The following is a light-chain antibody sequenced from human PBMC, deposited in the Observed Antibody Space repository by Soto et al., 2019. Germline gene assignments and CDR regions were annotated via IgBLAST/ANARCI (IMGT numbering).Light chain of an antibody. Sequence: DIQMTQSPSSLSASVGDRFTITCRASQSISNFLNWYQQKPGKAPKLLIYTTSSLQSGVPSRFSGSGSGTDFTLTISRLQPDDFATYYCQQSYSTLETFGQGTKVEIK. CDR2: TTS. V-gene: IGKV1-39*01. J-gene: IGKJ1*01. CDR1: QSISNF. CDR3: QQSYSTLET.